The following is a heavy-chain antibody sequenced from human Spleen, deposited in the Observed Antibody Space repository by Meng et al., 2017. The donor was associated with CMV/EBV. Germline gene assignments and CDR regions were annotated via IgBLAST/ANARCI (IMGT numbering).Heavy chain of an antibody. D-gene: IGHD2-2*02. CDR2: ISGSGGGT. CDR1: GFAFSSFS. CDR3: AKDRGYCSSTSCYTGPGY. V-gene: IGHV3-23*01. Sequence: GESLKISCAASGFAFSSFSMSWVRQAPGKGLEWVSAISGSGGGTYYADSVKGRFTISRDNSKNTLYLQMNSLRAEDTAVYYCAKDRGYCSSTSCYTGPGYWGQGTLVTVSS. J-gene: IGHJ4*02.